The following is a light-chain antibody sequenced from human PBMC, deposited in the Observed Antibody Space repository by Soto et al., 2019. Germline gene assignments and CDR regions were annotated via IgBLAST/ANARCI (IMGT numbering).Light chain of an antibody. CDR2: DAS. Sequence: EIVLTQSPATLSLSPGERATLSCRASQSVSSYLAWYQQKPGQAPRLLIYDASNRATGIPARFSGSGSGTDFTLTISSLGPEDFAVYYCQQRSNWPPEGTFGQGTKVEIK. CDR3: QQRSNWPPEGT. CDR1: QSVSSY. J-gene: IGKJ1*01. V-gene: IGKV3-11*01.